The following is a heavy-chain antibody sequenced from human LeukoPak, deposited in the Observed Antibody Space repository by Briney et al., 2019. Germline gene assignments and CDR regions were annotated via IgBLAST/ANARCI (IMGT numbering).Heavy chain of an antibody. J-gene: IGHJ4*02. CDR2: IKSKTDGGTT. D-gene: IGHD3-10*01. V-gene: IGHV3-15*01. CDR3: TTRNPYYYGSGSYYGFGPTTQLDY. Sequence: PGGSLRLSCAASGFTFSNAWMSWVRQAPGKGLEWVGRIKSKTDGGTTDYAAPVKGRFTISRDDSKNTLYLQMNSLKTEDTAVYYCTTRNPYYYGSGSYYGFGPTTQLDYWGQGTLVTVSS. CDR1: GFTFSNAW.